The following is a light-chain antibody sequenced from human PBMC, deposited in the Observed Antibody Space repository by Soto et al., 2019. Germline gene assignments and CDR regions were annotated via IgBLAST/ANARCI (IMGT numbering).Light chain of an antibody. CDR1: QYINTR. CDR3: HQRQSWPRT. CDR2: QTS. J-gene: IGKJ1*01. V-gene: IGKV3-11*01. Sequence: NVLPQAPANLCSFSGDSVTLSCRASQYINTRLAWYQHRPGQAPRLLIYQTSIRAAGIPARFSASGSGTDFTLTISDVQPEDFALYYCHQRQSWPRTFGQGTKVDI.